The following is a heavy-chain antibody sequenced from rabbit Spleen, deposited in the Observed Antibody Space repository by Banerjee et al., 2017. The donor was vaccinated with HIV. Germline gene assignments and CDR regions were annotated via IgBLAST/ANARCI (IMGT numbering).Heavy chain of an antibody. D-gene: IGHD5-1*01. J-gene: IGHJ4*01. V-gene: IGHV1S45*01. CDR1: GFSFSDRDV. Sequence: QEELEESGGGLVKPEGSLTLTCKASGFSFSDRDVMCWVRQAPGKGLEWIACINTATGKPVYATWAKGRFTISTTSSTTVTLQMTSLTVADTATYFCARAGEGGDGYLNLWGPGPSSPS. CDR3: ARAGEGGDGYLNL. CDR2: INTATGKP.